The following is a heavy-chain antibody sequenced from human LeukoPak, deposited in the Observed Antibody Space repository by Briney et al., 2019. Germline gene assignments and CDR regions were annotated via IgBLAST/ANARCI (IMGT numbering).Heavy chain of an antibody. CDR2: ISSGGSII. D-gene: IGHD2-15*01. Sequence: GGPLRLSCAASRFAFSDYEMNWVRQATGKGREWVSYISSGGSIIHYAHSGKGRFNISRDDDNNSLYLQMKSRRAEDTAIYYCARTGCSSDTCYSEYYFDYWGQGTLVTVSS. V-gene: IGHV3-48*03. CDR1: RFAFSDYE. J-gene: IGHJ4*02. CDR3: ARTGCSSDTCYSEYYFDY.